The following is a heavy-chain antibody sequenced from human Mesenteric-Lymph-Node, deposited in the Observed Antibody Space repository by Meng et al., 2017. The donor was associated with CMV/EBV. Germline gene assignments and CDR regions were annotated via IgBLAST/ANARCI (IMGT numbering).Heavy chain of an antibody. Sequence: GSLRLSCTVSGGSVSSSSYYWGWIRQPPGKGLEWIGSIHYTGSTSYNPSLKTRVSISEDTSKNEFSLTLTSVTAADTAVYYCARTQWHVGYFDNWGQGTLVTVSS. CDR3: ARTQWHVGYFDN. V-gene: IGHV4-39*07. D-gene: IGHD6-19*01. CDR2: IHYTGST. CDR1: GGSVSSSSYY. J-gene: IGHJ4*02.